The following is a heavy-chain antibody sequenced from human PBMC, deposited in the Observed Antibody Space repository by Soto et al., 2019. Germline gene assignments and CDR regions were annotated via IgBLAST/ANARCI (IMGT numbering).Heavy chain of an antibody. CDR2: INHSGST. J-gene: IGHJ6*03. V-gene: IGHV4-34*01. Sequence: SETLSLTCAVYGGSFSGYYWSWIRQPPGKGLEWIGEINHSGSTNYNPSLKSRVTISVDTSKNQFSLKLSSVTAADTAVYYCAREAEDIVVVPAASDYYYYMDVWGKGTTVTVSS. CDR3: AREAEDIVVVPAASDYYYYMDV. D-gene: IGHD2-2*01. CDR1: GGSFSGYY.